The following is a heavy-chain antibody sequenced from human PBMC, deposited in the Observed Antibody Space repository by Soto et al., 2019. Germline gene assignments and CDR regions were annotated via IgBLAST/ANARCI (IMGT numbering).Heavy chain of an antibody. J-gene: IGHJ4*02. CDR1: GGSISSYY. D-gene: IGHD3-9*01. CDR3: ATDTGGTTGYYDPTFDY. V-gene: IGHV4-59*01. Sequence: PSETLSLTCTFSGGSISSYYWSWIRQPPGRRLEWIGYVYYSGSTNYNPSLKSRVTISLDTSKNQFSLKLSSVTAADTAVYYCATDTGGTTGYYDPTFDYWGQGTLVTVSS. CDR2: VYYSGST.